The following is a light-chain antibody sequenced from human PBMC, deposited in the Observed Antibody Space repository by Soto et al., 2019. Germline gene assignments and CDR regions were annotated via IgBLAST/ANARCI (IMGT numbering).Light chain of an antibody. Sequence: EIVMTQSPATLSVSPGERATLSCRASQSVSNNLAWYQQKPGQAPRLLIYGASTRATGIPARFSGSGSGTEFTLTITSLQSEDFAVYYCQQYNKWPPNYTFGQGTKLEIK. J-gene: IGKJ2*01. V-gene: IGKV3-15*01. CDR3: QQYNKWPPNYT. CDR1: QSVSNN. CDR2: GAS.